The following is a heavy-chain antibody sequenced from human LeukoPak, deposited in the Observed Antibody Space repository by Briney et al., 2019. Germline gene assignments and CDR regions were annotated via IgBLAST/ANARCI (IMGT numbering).Heavy chain of an antibody. D-gene: IGHD3-3*01. J-gene: IGHJ5*02. Sequence: GGSLRLSCAASGFTFNTYTMNWVRQAPGKGLEWVACIYPDGNNKDYADSVKGRFVISRDTSKNILFLQMNSLRPEDTAVYYCAKDWSGDYNWSDPWGQGTLVTVSS. V-gene: IGHV3-30*02. CDR3: AKDWSGDYNWSDP. CDR1: GFTFNTYT. CDR2: IYPDGNNK.